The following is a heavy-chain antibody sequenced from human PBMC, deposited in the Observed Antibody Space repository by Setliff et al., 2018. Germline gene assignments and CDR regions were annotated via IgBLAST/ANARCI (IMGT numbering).Heavy chain of an antibody. CDR2: INWNGDRT. CDR1: GFTFFSYT. J-gene: IGHJ4*02. CDR3: AKDRSRDYDDSSGYDH. D-gene: IGHD3-22*01. V-gene: IGHV3-20*04. Sequence: GGSLRLSCTTSGFTFFSYTMNWVRQAPGKGLEWVSSINWNGDRTGYADSVKGRFTTSRDNAKNSLYLQMNRLRAEDTALYYCAKDRSRDYDDSSGYDHWGQGTLVTVSS.